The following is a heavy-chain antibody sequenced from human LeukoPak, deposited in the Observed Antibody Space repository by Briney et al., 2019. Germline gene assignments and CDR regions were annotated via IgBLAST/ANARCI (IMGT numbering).Heavy chain of an antibody. CDR1: GFTFSSYW. CDR3: ASFNGGPAEIGDFDY. D-gene: IGHD2-8*01. V-gene: IGHV3-7*01. CDR2: IKQDGSEK. J-gene: IGHJ4*02. Sequence: GGSLRLSCAASGFTFSSYWMSWVRQAPGKGLEWVANIKQDGSEKYYVDSVKGRFTISRDNAKNSLYLQMNSLRAEDTAVYYCASFNGGPAEIGDFDYWGQGTLVTVSS.